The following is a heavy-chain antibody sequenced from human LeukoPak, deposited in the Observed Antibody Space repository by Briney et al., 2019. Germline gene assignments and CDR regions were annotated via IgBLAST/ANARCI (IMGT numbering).Heavy chain of an antibody. D-gene: IGHD3-10*01. CDR1: GFTVSSNY. CDR3: ARDRRFGELSLDF. CDR2: IYSGGST. V-gene: IGHV3-53*01. Sequence: GGSLRLSCAASGFTVSSNYMSWVRQAPGKGLEWVSVIYSGGSTYYADSVKGRFTISRDNSKNTLYLQMNSLRAEDTAVYYCARDRRFGELSLDFWGQGTLVTVSS. J-gene: IGHJ4*02.